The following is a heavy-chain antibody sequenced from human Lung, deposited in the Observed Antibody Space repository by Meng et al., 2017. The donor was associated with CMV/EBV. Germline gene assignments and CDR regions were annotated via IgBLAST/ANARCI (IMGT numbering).Heavy chain of an antibody. Sequence: SXTVSGGSISSYYWSWIRQPPGKGLEWIGYIYYCGSTNYNPSLKGRVTISVDTSKNQFSLKLSSVTAADTAVYYCARGSAFCTSGGMDVWGHGTXVTVSS. CDR2: IYYCGST. V-gene: IGHV4-59*01. CDR1: GGSISSYY. D-gene: IGHD3/OR15-3a*01. CDR3: ARGSAFCTSGGMDV. J-gene: IGHJ6*02.